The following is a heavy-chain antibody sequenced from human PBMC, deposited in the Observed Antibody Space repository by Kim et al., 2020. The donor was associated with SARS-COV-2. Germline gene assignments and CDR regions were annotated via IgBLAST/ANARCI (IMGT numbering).Heavy chain of an antibody. J-gene: IGHJ5*02. D-gene: IGHD3-22*01. CDR3: ARDVGYTMIVVVINGGHWFDP. V-gene: IGHV4-39*07. Sequence: SETLSLTCTVSGGSISSSSYYWGWIRQPPGKGLEWIGSIYYSGSTYYNPSLKSRVTISVDTSKNQFSLKLSAVTAADTAVYYCARDVGYTMIVVVINGGHWFDPWGQRTLVTVSS. CDR1: GGSISSSSYY. CDR2: IYYSGST.